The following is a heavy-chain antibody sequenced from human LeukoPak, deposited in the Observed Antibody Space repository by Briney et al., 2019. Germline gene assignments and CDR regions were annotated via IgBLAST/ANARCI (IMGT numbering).Heavy chain of an antibody. CDR2: IYYSGST. CDR3: ARADGSYYDY. CDR1: GGSISSSSYY. D-gene: IGHD1-26*01. V-gene: IGHV4-39*07. J-gene: IGHJ4*02. Sequence: SETLSLTCTVSGGSISSSSYYWGWIRQPPGKGLEWIGSIYYSGSTYYNPSLKSRVTISVDTSKNQFSLELSSVTAADTAVYYCARADGSYYDYWGQGTLVTVSS.